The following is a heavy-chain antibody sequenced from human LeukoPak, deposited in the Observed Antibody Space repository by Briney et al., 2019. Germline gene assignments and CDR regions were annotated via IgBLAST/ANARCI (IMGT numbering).Heavy chain of an antibody. CDR2: IYHSGST. CDR1: GYSISSGYY. CDR3: ARHEASTLGWFDP. Sequence: KASETLSLTCTVSGYSISSGYYWGWIRQPPGKGLEWIGSIYHSGSTYYNPSLKSRVTISVDTSKNQFSLKLSSVTAADTAVYYCARHEASTLGWFDPWGQGTLVTVSS. V-gene: IGHV4-38-2*02. J-gene: IGHJ5*02.